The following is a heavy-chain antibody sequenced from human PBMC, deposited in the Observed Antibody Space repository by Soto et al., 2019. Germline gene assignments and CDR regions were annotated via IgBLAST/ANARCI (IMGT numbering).Heavy chain of an antibody. Sequence: QVQLQESGPGLVKPSDTLSLTCSVSGGSISNHYWSWIRQPPGKGLECIGYIYYNGNTNYNPSLKSRVTMSVDTSRNQISLKLTTVTAVDTAVYYCTRANWYSEYWGQGTLVTVSS. CDR3: TRANWYSEY. J-gene: IGHJ4*02. CDR2: IYYNGNT. CDR1: GGSISNHY. V-gene: IGHV4-59*11. D-gene: IGHD7-27*01.